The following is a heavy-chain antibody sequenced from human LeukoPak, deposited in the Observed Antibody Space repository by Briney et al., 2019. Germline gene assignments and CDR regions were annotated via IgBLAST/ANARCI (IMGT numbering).Heavy chain of an antibody. CDR2: ISGSGGST. Sequence: QPGGSLRLSCAASGFTFSSYAMSWVRQAPGRGLEWVSAISGSGGSTYYADSVKGRFTISRDNSKNTLYLQMNSLRAEDTAVYYCAKAPAPYYGSGSIGMDVWGQGTTVTVSS. D-gene: IGHD3-10*01. CDR3: AKAPAPYYGSGSIGMDV. V-gene: IGHV3-23*01. CDR1: GFTFSSYA. J-gene: IGHJ6*02.